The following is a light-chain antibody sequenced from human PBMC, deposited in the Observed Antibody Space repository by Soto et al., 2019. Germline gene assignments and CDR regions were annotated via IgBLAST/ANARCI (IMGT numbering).Light chain of an antibody. CDR2: DAS. Sequence: DTQMTQSPSSLSASVGDRVTITCQSSQDISNYLNWYQQNPGKAPKLLIYDASNLETGVPSRFSGSGSGTDFTFTISSLQHEDIATYYCQQYDNLPLTFGGGTKVDIK. V-gene: IGKV1-33*01. CDR3: QQYDNLPLT. CDR1: QDISNY. J-gene: IGKJ4*01.